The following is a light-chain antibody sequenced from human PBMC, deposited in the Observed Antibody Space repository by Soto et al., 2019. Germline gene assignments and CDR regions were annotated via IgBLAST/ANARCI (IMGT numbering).Light chain of an antibody. Sequence: DIVMTQSADSLAVSLGERATINCKSSQSVLYSSNNKNYLAWYQQRPGQPPKLLIYWASTRESGVPDRFSGSGSGTDFTLTITSLQAVDVAVYYCQQYESTPPTFGQGTKLEIK. CDR1: QSVLYSSNNKNY. V-gene: IGKV4-1*01. CDR2: WAS. CDR3: QQYESTPPT. J-gene: IGKJ2*01.